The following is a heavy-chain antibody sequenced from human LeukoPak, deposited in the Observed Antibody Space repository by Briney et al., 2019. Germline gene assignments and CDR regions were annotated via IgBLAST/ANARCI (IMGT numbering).Heavy chain of an antibody. J-gene: IGHJ4*02. Sequence: GGSLRLSCAASGFTFSSYAMSWVRQAPGKGLEWVSAISGSGGSTYYADSVKGRFTISRDNSKNTLYLQMDSLRAEDTAVYYCAKDELGITMIYFDYWGQGTLVTVSS. CDR2: ISGSGGST. CDR3: AKDELGITMIYFDY. D-gene: IGHD3-22*01. CDR1: GFTFSSYA. V-gene: IGHV3-23*01.